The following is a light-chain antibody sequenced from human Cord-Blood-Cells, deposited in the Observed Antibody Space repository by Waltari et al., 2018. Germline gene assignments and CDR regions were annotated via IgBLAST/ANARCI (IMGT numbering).Light chain of an antibody. V-gene: IGLV2-23*01. CDR1: RNVGGSYNL. CDR2: EGS. Sequence: QSAPTQAASVSGSPGPSITISCPGNRNVGGSYNLVPWYQQPPGKAPKLMIYEGSKRPSGVSNRFSGSKSGNTASLTISGLQAEDEADYYCCSYAGSSTWVFGGGTKLTVL. CDR3: CSYAGSSTWV. J-gene: IGLJ3*02.